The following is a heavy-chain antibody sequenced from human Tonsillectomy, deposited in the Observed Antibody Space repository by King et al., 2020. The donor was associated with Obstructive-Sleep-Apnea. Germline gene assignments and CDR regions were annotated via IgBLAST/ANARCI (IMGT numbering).Heavy chain of an antibody. J-gene: IGHJ4*02. CDR1: GYTFTSYD. V-gene: IGHV1-8*01. D-gene: IGHD5-24*01. CDR3: ARGRLGSVVEMATPPDFDY. Sequence: QLVQSGAEVKKPGASVTVSCKASGYTFTSYDINWVRQATGQGLEWMGWMNPNSGNTGYAQKFQGRVTMTRNTSISTAYMELSSLRSEDTAVYYCARGRLGSVVEMATPPDFDYWGQGTLVTVSS. CDR2: MNPNSGNT.